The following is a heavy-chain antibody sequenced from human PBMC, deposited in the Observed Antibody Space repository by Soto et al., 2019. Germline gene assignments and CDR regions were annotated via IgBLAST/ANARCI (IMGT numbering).Heavy chain of an antibody. Sequence: SETLSLTCAVYGGSFSGYYWSWIRQPPGKGLEWIGEINHSGSTNYNPSLKSRVTISVDTSKNHFSLKLGSVTAADTAVYYCARVRSLLYSYWGGHFNWFDPWGRGTLVTVSS. CDR3: ARVRSLLYSYWGGHFNWFDP. CDR1: GGSFSGYY. D-gene: IGHD3-9*01. CDR2: INHSGST. J-gene: IGHJ5*02. V-gene: IGHV4-34*01.